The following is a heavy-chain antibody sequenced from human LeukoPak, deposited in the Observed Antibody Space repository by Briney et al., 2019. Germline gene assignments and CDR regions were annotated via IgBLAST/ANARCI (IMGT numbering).Heavy chain of an antibody. CDR2: INHSRST. CDR3: ARLNPLAAFDI. Sequence: PSETLSLTCAVYGGSFSGFYWTWIRQPPGKGLEWIGQINHSRSTHYNPSLKSRVTISVGTSKNQFSLKLSSVTAADTAVYYCARLNPLAAFDIWGQGTMVTVSS. CDR1: GGSFSGFY. V-gene: IGHV4-34*01. J-gene: IGHJ3*02.